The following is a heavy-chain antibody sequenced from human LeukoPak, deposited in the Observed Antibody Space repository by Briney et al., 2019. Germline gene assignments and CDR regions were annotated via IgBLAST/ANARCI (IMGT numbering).Heavy chain of an antibody. V-gene: IGHV4-59*01. D-gene: IGHD1-26*01. CDR3: ARDPLIIGGFDL. CDR1: GGSISSYY. J-gene: IGHJ2*01. CDR2: IYYSGST. Sequence: SETLSLTCTVSGGSISSYYWSWIRQPPGKGLEWIGYIYYSGSTNYNPSLKSRVTISVDTSKNQFSLKLSSVTAADTAVYYCARDPLIIGGFDLWGRGTLVTVSS.